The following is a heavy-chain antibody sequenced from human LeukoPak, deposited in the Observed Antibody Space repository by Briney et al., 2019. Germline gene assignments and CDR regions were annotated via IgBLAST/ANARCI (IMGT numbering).Heavy chain of an antibody. CDR1: GYTFTSYY. V-gene: IGHV1-46*01. J-gene: IGHJ5*02. D-gene: IGHD5-24*01. CDR3: ARVAVRWLQGNWFDP. CDR2: INPSGGST. Sequence: ASVKVSCKASGYTFTSYYMHWVRQAPGQGLEWMGIINPSGGSTSYAQKFQGRVTMTRDTSTSTVYMELSSLRSEDTAVYYCARVAVRWLQGNWFDPWGQGTLVTVSS.